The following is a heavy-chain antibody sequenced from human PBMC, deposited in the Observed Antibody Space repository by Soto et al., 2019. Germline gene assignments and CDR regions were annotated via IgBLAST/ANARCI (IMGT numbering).Heavy chain of an antibody. V-gene: IGHV3-11*01. Sequence: GGSLRLSCAASGFTFSDYYMSWIRQAPGKGLEWVSYISSSGSTIYYADSVKGRFTISRDNAKNSLYLQMNSLRAEDTAVYYCARARRRRFLDWLLGWFDPWGQGTLVTVSS. D-gene: IGHD3-3*01. CDR3: ARARRRRFLDWLLGWFDP. J-gene: IGHJ5*02. CDR2: ISSSGSTI. CDR1: GFTFSDYY.